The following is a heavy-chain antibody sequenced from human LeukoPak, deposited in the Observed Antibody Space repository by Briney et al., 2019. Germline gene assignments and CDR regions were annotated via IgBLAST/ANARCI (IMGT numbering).Heavy chain of an antibody. D-gene: IGHD3-9*01. Sequence: GGSLRLSCAASGFTFSSYSMNWVRQAPGKGLEWVSSISSSSSYIYYADSVKGRFTISRDNAKNSLYLQMNSLRAEDTAVYYCARDLYDILTGYYINSAYFDYWGQGTLVTVSS. CDR3: ARDLYDILTGYYINSAYFDY. V-gene: IGHV3-21*01. J-gene: IGHJ4*02. CDR1: GFTFSSYS. CDR2: ISSSSSYI.